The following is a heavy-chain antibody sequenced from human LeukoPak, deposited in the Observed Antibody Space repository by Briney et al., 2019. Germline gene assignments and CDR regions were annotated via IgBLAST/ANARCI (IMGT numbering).Heavy chain of an antibody. D-gene: IGHD3-10*01. CDR1: GGSISSYY. CDR2: IYYSGST. V-gene: IGHV4-59*08. CDR3: ASRSTYYYGSGSYGGVFQH. Sequence: SEILSLTCTVSGGSISSYYWSWIRQPPGKGLEWIGYIYYSGSTNYNPSLKSRVTISVDTSKNQFSLKLSSVTAADTAVYYCASRSTYYYGSGSYGGVFQHWGQGTLVTVSS. J-gene: IGHJ1*01.